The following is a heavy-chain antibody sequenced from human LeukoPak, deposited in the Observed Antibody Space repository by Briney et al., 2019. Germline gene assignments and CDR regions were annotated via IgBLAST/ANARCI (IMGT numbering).Heavy chain of an antibody. CDR2: IYHSGST. D-gene: IGHD3-3*01. V-gene: IGHV4-30-2*03. J-gene: IGHJ4*02. CDR3: ARQNYDFWSGYYPPKEYYFDY. Sequence: SETLSLTCAVSGGSISSGGYSWSWIRQPPGKGLEWIGYIYHSGSTYYNPSLKSRVTISVDTSKNQFSLKLSSVTAADTAVYYCARQNYDFWSGYYPPKEYYFDYWGQGTLVTVSS. CDR1: GGSISSGGYS.